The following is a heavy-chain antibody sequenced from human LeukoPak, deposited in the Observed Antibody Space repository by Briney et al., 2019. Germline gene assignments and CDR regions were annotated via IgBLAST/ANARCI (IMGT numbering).Heavy chain of an antibody. CDR2: FDPEDGET. D-gene: IGHD3-10*01. CDR3: AMSSGSYRDAFDI. CDR1: GYTLTELS. J-gene: IGHJ3*02. Sequence: ASVKVSCKVSGYTLTELSMHWVRQAPGKGLERMGGFDPEDGETIYEQKFQGRVTMPEDTSTDTAYMELSSLRSEDTAVYYCAMSSGSYRDAFDIWGQGTMVTVSS. V-gene: IGHV1-24*01.